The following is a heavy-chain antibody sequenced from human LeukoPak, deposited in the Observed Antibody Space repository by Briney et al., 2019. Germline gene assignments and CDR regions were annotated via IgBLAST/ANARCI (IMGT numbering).Heavy chain of an antibody. CDR1: GFTFDDYA. CDR3: AKDMRGLVGLRFLEWAALDY. V-gene: IGHV3-43D*03. Sequence: GGSLRLSCAASGFTFDDYAMHWVRQAPGKGLEWVSLISWDGGSTYYADSVKGRFTISRDNSKNSLYLQMNSLRAEDTALYYCAKDMRGLVGLRFLEWAALDYWGQGTLVTVSS. J-gene: IGHJ4*02. D-gene: IGHD3-3*01. CDR2: ISWDGGST.